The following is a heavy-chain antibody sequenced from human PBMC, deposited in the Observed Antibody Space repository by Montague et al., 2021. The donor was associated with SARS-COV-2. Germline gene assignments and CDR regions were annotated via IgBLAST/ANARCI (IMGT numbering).Heavy chain of an antibody. J-gene: IGHJ6*02. D-gene: IGHD4-17*01. Sequence: SLRLSCAASGFTFSSYDMHWVRQATGKGLEWVSAIGTAGDPYYPGSVKGRFTISRDNSKNTLYLQMNSLRAEDTAVYYCARFYGDHIYYYGMDVWGQGTTVTVSS. CDR1: GFTFSSYD. CDR3: ARFYGDHIYYYGMDV. V-gene: IGHV3-13*05. CDR2: IGTAGDP.